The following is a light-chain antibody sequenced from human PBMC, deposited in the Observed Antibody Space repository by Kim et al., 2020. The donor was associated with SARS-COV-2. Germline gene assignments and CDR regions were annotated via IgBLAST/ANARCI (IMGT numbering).Light chain of an antibody. CDR3: AAWDDSLNGKV. J-gene: IGLJ1*01. CDR1: RSNIGSNP. CDR2: NND. V-gene: IGLV1-44*01. Sequence: GQRVTISCSGSRSNIGSNPVNWYQQLPGLAPKLLISNNDQRPSGVPDRFSGSRSGTSASLAISGLHSDDEADYYCAAWDDSLNGKVFGTGTKVTVL.